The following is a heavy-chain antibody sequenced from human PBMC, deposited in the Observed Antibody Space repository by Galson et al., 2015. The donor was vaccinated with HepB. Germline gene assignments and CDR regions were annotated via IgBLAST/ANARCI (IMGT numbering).Heavy chain of an antibody. CDR2: ISYDGSNK. D-gene: IGHD2-21*02. CDR1: GFTFSSYA. J-gene: IGHJ6*02. CDR3: ARGHGGDQDYYYYYGMDV. V-gene: IGHV3-30-3*01. Sequence: SLRLSCAASGFTFSSYATHWVRQAPGKGLEWVAVISYDGSNKYYADSVKGRFTISRDNSKNTLYLQMNSLRAEDTAVYYCARGHGGDQDYYYYYGMDVWGQGTTVTVSS.